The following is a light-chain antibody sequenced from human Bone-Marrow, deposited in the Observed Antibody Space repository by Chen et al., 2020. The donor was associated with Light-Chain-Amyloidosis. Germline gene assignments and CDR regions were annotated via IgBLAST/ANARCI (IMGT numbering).Light chain of an antibody. CDR2: DAK. CDR3: QQYENLPYT. Sequence: DIQMTQSPSSLSASVGERVTITCQASQDITFYLNWYQHKPGKAPKLLISDAKNLGPGVPSRFSGSGYGTHFTFTISSLQPEDIATYYCQQYENLPYTFGQGTRLDIK. V-gene: IGKV1-33*01. J-gene: IGKJ2*01. CDR1: QDITFY.